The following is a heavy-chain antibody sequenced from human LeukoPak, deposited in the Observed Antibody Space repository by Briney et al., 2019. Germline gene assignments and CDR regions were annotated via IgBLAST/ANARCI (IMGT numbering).Heavy chain of an antibody. CDR2: IYTSGST. J-gene: IGHJ6*03. CDR3: ARGYSSSWYDYYYYYYYMDV. Sequence: PSETLSLTRTVSGGSISSYYWSWIRQPAGKGLEWIGRIYTSGSTNYNPSLKSRVTMSVDTSKNQFSLKLSSVTAADTAVYYCARGYSSSWYDYYYYYYYMDVWGKGTTVTVSS. CDR1: GGSISSYY. D-gene: IGHD6-13*01. V-gene: IGHV4-4*07.